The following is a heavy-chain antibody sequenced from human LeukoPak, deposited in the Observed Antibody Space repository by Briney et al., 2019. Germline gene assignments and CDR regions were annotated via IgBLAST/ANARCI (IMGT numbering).Heavy chain of an antibody. V-gene: IGHV1-2*02. Sequence: GASVKVSCKASGYTFTSYGISWVRQAPGQGLEWMGWINPSSGGTKYVQKFQGRVTMTRDTSISTGYMELSRLRSDDTAVYYCARPIRGSYVEDAFDMWGQGTMVTVSA. J-gene: IGHJ3*02. CDR1: GYTFTSYG. CDR3: ARPIRGSYVEDAFDM. CDR2: INPSSGGT. D-gene: IGHD1-26*01.